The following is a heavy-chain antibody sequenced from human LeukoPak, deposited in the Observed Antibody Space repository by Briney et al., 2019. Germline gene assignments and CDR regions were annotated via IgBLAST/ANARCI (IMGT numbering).Heavy chain of an antibody. Sequence: SETLSLTCTVSGGSISSSSYYWGWIRQPPGKGLEWIGSNYYSGSTYYNPSLKSRVTISVDTSKNQFSLKLSSVTAADTAVYYCARRTTVLDYWGQGTLVTVSS. CDR1: GGSISSSSYY. D-gene: IGHD4-11*01. V-gene: IGHV4-39*01. J-gene: IGHJ4*02. CDR3: ARRTTVLDY. CDR2: NYYSGST.